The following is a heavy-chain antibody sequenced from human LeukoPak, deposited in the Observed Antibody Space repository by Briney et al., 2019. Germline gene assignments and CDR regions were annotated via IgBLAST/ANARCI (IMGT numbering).Heavy chain of an antibody. D-gene: IGHD3-22*01. Sequence: SQTLSLTCTVSGGSISSGSYYWSWMRQPPGKALEWVGYVHFSGSTNYNPSLKSRVMISLDTSKNQVSLKLNSVTAADTAIYYCARGYFDSRGYSSPFDFWGRGTLVTVSS. CDR3: ARGYFDSRGYSSPFDF. CDR2: VHFSGST. J-gene: IGHJ4*02. CDR1: GGSISSGSYY. V-gene: IGHV4-61*09.